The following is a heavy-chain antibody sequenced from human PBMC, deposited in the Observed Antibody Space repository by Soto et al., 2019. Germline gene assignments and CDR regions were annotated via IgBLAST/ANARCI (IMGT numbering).Heavy chain of an antibody. CDR3: TSVTGSGWPQVDY. CDR2: IRSKANSYAT. CDR1: GFTFIGSA. J-gene: IGHJ4*02. Sequence: GGSLRLSCAASGFTFIGSAMHWVRQASWKGLEWVGRIRSKANSYATAYAASVKGRFTISRDDSKNTAYLQMNSLKTEDTAVYYCTSVTGSGWPQVDYWGQGTLVTVSS. V-gene: IGHV3-73*01. D-gene: IGHD6-19*01.